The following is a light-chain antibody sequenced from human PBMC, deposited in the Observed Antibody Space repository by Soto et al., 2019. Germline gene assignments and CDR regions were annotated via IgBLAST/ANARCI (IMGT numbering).Light chain of an antibody. CDR2: KAS. Sequence: DIQMTPSPSTLSASVVDRVTITCRASESISTWLAWYQQKPGKAPNLLIYKASSLESGVPSRFSGSGSGTEFTLTISSLQPDDFATYYCQQYNIYSWTFGQGTKVDI. CDR3: QQYNIYSWT. J-gene: IGKJ1*01. V-gene: IGKV1-5*03. CDR1: ESISTW.